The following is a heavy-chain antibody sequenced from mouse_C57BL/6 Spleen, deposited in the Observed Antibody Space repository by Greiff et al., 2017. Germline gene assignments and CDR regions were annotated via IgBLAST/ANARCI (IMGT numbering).Heavy chain of an antibody. CDR3: THIYDGYYGAY. Sequence: EVKLMESGAELVRPGASVKLSCTASGFNIKDDYMHWVKQRPEQGLEWIGWIDPENGDPEYASKFQGKATITADTSSNTAYLQLSSLTSEDTAVYYCTHIYDGYYGAYWGQGTLVTVSA. CDR1: GFNIKDDY. V-gene: IGHV14-4*01. D-gene: IGHD2-3*01. CDR2: IDPENGDP. J-gene: IGHJ3*01.